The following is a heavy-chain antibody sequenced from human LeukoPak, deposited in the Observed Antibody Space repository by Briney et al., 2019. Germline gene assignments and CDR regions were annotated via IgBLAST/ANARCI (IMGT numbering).Heavy chain of an antibody. V-gene: IGHV3-23*01. D-gene: IGHD4/OR15-4a*01. Sequence: GGSLRLSCAAYGFTFSSYGMNWVRQAPGKGLEWVSAIFASGGSTYYADSVKGRFTISRDNSKNTLYLQMNSLRAEDTAVYYCARRAGAYSHPYDYWGQGTLVTVSS. CDR3: ARRAGAYSHPYDY. J-gene: IGHJ4*02. CDR2: IFASGGST. CDR1: GFTFSSYG.